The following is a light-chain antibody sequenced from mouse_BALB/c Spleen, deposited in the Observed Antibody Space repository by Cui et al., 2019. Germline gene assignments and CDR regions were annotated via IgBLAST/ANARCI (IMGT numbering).Light chain of an antibody. CDR3: QQWSSYPRT. V-gene: IGKV4-55*01. J-gene: IGKJ1*01. CDR1: SSVSY. CDR2: DTS. Sequence: QIVLTQSPPIISASPGEKVTMTCSASSSVSYMHWYQQKPGSSPRLLIYDTSNLASGVPARFSGSGSGTSYSLTISRMEAEDAATYYCQQWSSYPRTFGGGTKLEIK.